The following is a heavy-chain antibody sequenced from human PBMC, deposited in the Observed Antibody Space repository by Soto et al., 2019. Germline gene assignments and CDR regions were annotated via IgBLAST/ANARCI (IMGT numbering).Heavy chain of an antibody. CDR1: GYTFNTFG. D-gene: IGHD4-17*01. CDR2: ISAYNGNT. V-gene: IGHV1-18*01. J-gene: IGHJ3*02. Sequence: QVQLVQSGADVKRPGASVKVSCKASGYTFNTFGVTWVRQAPGQGLEWLGWISAYNGNTNYAQKLQGRLTLTTDTSTSTISLELRSLISDDTAVYYCARTSYGTFDIWGQGTMVNVSS. CDR3: ARTSYGTFDI.